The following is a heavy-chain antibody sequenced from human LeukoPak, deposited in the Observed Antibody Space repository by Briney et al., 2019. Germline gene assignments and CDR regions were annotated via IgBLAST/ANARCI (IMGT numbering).Heavy chain of an antibody. J-gene: IGHJ4*02. CDR3: ARDKVVGATKFDY. CDR1: GFTFSTYW. CDR2: LKQDGSEK. Sequence: GGSLRLSCAASGFTFSTYWMSWVRQAPGKGLEWVANLKQDGSEKYYVDSAKGRFTISRDNAENSLYLQMNSLRAEDTAVYYCARDKVVGATKFDYWGQGTLVTVSS. D-gene: IGHD1-26*01. V-gene: IGHV3-7*01.